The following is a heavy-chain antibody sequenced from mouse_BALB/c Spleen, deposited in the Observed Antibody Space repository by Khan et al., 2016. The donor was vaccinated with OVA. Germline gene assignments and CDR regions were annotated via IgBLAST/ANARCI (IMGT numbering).Heavy chain of an antibody. D-gene: IGHD1-1*01. CDR1: GYSITSDYA. V-gene: IGHV3-2*02. Sequence: VQLKESGPGLVKPSQSLSLTCTVTGYSITSDYAWNWIRQFPGNKLEWMGFISYSGNTKYNPSLKSRFSLPRATSKNQFFLQLNSVTTEDTATYYCARVYWGDFDYWGQGTSLTVSS. CDR2: ISYSGNT. J-gene: IGHJ2*02. CDR3: ARVYWGDFDY.